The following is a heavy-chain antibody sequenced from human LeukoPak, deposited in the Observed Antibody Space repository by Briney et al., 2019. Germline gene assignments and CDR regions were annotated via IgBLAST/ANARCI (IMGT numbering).Heavy chain of an antibody. J-gene: IGHJ6*03. CDR2: ISGSGGST. D-gene: IGHD6-19*01. V-gene: IGHV3-23*01. CDR1: GFTVSSNS. CDR3: ARDRDSSGWDLYYYYYMDV. Sequence: PGGSLRLSCTVSGFTVSSNSMSWVRQAPGKGLEWVSAISGSGGSTYYADSVKGRFTISRDNSKSTLYLQMNSLRAEDTAVYYCARDRDSSGWDLYYYYYMDVWGKGTTVTVSS.